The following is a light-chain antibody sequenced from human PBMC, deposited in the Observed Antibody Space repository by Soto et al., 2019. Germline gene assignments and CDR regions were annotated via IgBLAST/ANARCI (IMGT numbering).Light chain of an antibody. J-gene: IGKJ1*01. CDR2: GAS. CDR3: LQDHNDPRT. CDR1: EDIRKE. V-gene: IGKV1-6*01. Sequence: AIQMTQSPSSLSASVGDRVTITCRASEDIRKELSWYQQKPGKAPNVLIYGASSSQSGVPSRFSGSGSGTDFTLTISSLQPEDFATYYCLQDHNDPRTFGQGTKVEVK.